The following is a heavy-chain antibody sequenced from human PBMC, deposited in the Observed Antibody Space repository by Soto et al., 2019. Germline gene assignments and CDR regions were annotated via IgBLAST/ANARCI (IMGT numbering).Heavy chain of an antibody. CDR2: IYYSGST. V-gene: IGHV4-59*01. J-gene: IGHJ6*02. CDR3: ARVPTSLSITMVRGVIPPRAYGMDV. Sequence: SETLSLTCTVSGGSISSYHWSWIRQPPGKGLKWIGYIYYSGSTNYNPSLKSRVTISVDTSKNQFSLKLSSVTAADTAVYYCARVPTSLSITMVRGVIPPRAYGMDVWGQGTTVTVSS. CDR1: GGSISSYH. D-gene: IGHD3-10*01.